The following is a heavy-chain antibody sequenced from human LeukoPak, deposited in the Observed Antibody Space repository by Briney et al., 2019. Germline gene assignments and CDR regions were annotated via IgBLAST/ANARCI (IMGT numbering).Heavy chain of an antibody. CDR3: ARETSVRGATDY. CDR1: GFTFRSFV. Sequence: SGGSLRLSCAASGFTFRSFVMHWVRQAPGKGLEYVSSISTTGSSRYYGNSVKDRFTVSRDNSKNTLYLGMRSLRPEDMAVYYCARETSVRGATDYWGQGTLVTVSS. D-gene: IGHD1-26*01. CDR2: ISTTGSSR. V-gene: IGHV3-64*01. J-gene: IGHJ4*02.